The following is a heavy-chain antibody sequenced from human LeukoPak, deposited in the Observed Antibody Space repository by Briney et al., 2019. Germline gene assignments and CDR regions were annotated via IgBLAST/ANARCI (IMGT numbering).Heavy chain of an antibody. CDR2: IYTSGST. J-gene: IGHJ6*03. CDR3: ARADYYYYMDV. V-gene: IGHV4-61*02. CDR1: GGSISSGSYY. Sequence: SETLSLTCTVSGGSISSGSYYWSWIRQPAGKGLEWIGRIYTSGSTNYNPSLKSRVTISVDTSKNQFFLKLSSVTAADTAVYYCARADYYYYMDVWGKGTTVTVSS.